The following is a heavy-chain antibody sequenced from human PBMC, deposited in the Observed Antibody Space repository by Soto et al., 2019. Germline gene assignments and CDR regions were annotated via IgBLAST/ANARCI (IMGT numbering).Heavy chain of an antibody. CDR1: GFTFSDYY. CDR2: ISSSGSTI. V-gene: IGHV3-11*01. CDR3: ARETDYWNYSAFDI. D-gene: IGHD1-7*01. Sequence: GGSLRLSCAASGFTFSDYYMSWIRQAPGKGLEWVSYISSSGSTIYYADSVKDRFTISRDNAKNSLYLQMNSLRAEDTAVYYCARETDYWNYSAFDIWGQGTMVTVSS. J-gene: IGHJ3*02.